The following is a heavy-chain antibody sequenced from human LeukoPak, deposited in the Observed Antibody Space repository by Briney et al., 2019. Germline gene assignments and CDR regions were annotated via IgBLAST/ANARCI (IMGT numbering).Heavy chain of an antibody. CDR2: INTNTGNP. CDR3: ARGLGGDDSGGYYPDY. J-gene: IGHJ4*02. V-gene: IGHV7-4-1*02. D-gene: IGHD3-22*01. Sequence: ASVKVSCKASGYTFTSYAMNWVRQAPGQGLERMGWINTNTGNPTYAQGFTGRFVFSLDTSVSTAYLLISSLKAEDTAVYYCARGLGGDDSGGYYPDYWGQGTLVTVSS. CDR1: GYTFTSYA.